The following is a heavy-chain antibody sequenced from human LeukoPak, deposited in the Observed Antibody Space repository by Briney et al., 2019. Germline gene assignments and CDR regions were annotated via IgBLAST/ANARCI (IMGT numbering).Heavy chain of an antibody. J-gene: IGHJ4*02. CDR2: IYYSGST. Sequence: SETLSLTCTVSGGSISSSSYYWGWIRQPPGKGLEWIGSIYYSGSTYYNPSLKSRVTISVDTSKNQFSPKLSSVTAADTAVYYCARLRSGWAMGPFDYWGQGTLVTVSS. D-gene: IGHD6-25*01. CDR3: ARLRSGWAMGPFDY. CDR1: GGSISSSSYY. V-gene: IGHV4-39*01.